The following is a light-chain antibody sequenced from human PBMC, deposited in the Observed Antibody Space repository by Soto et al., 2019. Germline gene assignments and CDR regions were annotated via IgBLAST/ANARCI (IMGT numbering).Light chain of an antibody. Sequence: QSALTQPPSVSGSPGQSVTISCTGTSSDVGAYNRVSWYQQTPGTAPKVSIYEVSNRPSGVPDRFSGSKSGNTASLTISGLQAEDEADYYCSSYTSSSTLIFGGGTQLTVL. CDR3: SSYTSSSTLI. V-gene: IGLV2-18*02. CDR1: SSDVGAYNR. CDR2: EVS. J-gene: IGLJ2*01.